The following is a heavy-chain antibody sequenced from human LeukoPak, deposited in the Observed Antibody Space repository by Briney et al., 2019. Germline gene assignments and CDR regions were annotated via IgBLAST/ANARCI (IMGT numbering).Heavy chain of an antibody. CDR1: GFTFSSYW. CDR3: TREYYFDY. Sequence: PGGSLRLSCAASGFTFSSYWMSWVRQAPGKGLEWVANIKEDGSEKYYVDSLKGRFTISRDNAKNTLYLQMNSLRAEDTAVYYCTREYYFDYWGQGTLVTVSS. V-gene: IGHV3-7*01. CDR2: IKEDGSEK. J-gene: IGHJ4*02.